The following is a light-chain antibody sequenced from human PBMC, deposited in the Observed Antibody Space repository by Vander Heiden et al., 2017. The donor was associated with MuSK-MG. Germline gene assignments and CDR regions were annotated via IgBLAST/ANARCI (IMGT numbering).Light chain of an antibody. CDR2: WAA. J-gene: IGKJ2*01. V-gene: IGKV4-1*01. CDR1: QSVLYSSNNKNY. Sequence: DIVMTQSPDSLAVSLGERATINCKSSQSVLYSSNNKNYVAWYQQKPGQPPKLLIYWAATRESGVPDRFSGSGSGTDFTLTISGLQAEDVAVYHCQQYYSTPYTFGQGTKLEMK. CDR3: QQYYSTPYT.